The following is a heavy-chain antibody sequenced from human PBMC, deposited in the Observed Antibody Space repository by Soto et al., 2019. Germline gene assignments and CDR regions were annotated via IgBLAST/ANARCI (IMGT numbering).Heavy chain of an antibody. CDR3: ARYEAESGSTKLDT. D-gene: IGHD1-26*01. Sequence: QVQLQESGPGVVKPSDTLSVTCTVSGGSVSSRSHFWSWIRQPPGGGLQWIGYIYYTGNTNYSPYRSSRATLSVDTSRNQFSLRLTSGTASDTAIYYCARYEAESGSTKLDTWVQGTLVTVSS. J-gene: IGHJ5*02. CDR1: GGSVSSRSHF. CDR2: IYYTGNT. V-gene: IGHV4-61*01.